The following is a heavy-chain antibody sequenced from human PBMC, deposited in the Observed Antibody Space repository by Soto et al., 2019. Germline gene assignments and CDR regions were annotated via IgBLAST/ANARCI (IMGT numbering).Heavy chain of an antibody. J-gene: IGHJ4*02. CDR1: GFTFSDSY. D-gene: IGHD3-9*01. CDR2: ISDSGNTI. V-gene: IGHV3-11*01. Sequence: QVQLVESGGGLVKPGGSLRLSCAASGFTFSDSYMNWIRQAPGKGLEWVSYISDSGNTIFYADSVKGRSTISRDNSKNSLFLQMNSLRAEDTAVYYCATAGRGWGLIGYKPDYWGQGTLVTVSS. CDR3: ATAGRGWGLIGYKPDY.